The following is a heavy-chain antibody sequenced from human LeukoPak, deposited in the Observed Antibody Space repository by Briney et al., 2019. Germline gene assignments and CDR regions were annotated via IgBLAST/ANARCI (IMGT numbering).Heavy chain of an antibody. CDR2: ISAYNGNT. D-gene: IGHD6-13*01. V-gene: IGHV1-18*01. CDR1: VYTFTSYG. Sequence: ASVKVSCKASVYTFTSYGLSWVRQAPGQGLEWMGWISAYNGNTNSAQKLQGRVTMTTDTSTSTAYMELRSLRSDDTAVYYCARESSSWYFGPTWFDPWGQGTLVTVSS. CDR3: ARESSSWYFGPTWFDP. J-gene: IGHJ5*02.